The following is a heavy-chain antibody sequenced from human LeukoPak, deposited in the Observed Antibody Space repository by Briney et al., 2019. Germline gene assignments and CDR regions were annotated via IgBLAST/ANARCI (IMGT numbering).Heavy chain of an antibody. Sequence: GGSLRLSCAASGFTFSDYYMSWIRQAPGKGLEWVSYISSSGSTIYYADSVKGRFTISRDNAKNSPYLQMNSLRAEDTAVYYCARAEGYCSSTSCYPPRITGTNYWGQGTLVTVSS. D-gene: IGHD2-2*01. CDR3: ARAEGYCSSTSCYPPRITGTNY. V-gene: IGHV3-11*01. CDR2: ISSSGSTI. CDR1: GFTFSDYY. J-gene: IGHJ4*02.